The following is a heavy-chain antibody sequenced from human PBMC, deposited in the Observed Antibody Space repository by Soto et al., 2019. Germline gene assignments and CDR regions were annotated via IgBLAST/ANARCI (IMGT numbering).Heavy chain of an antibody. D-gene: IGHD4-17*01. V-gene: IGHV4-4*07. CDR2: IYTSGST. CDR3: ARTTVTTLSYYYCGMDV. CDR1: GGSISIYY. Sequence: SETLSLTCTVSGGSISIYYWSWIRQPAGKGLEWIGRIYTSGSTNYNPSLKSRVTMSVDTSKNQFSLKLSSVTAADTAVYYCARTTVTTLSYYYCGMDVWGQGTTVTVSS. J-gene: IGHJ6*02.